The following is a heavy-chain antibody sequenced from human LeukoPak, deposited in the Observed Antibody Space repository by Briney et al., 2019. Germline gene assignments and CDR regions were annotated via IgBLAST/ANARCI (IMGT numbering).Heavy chain of an antibody. D-gene: IGHD3-22*01. CDR1: GGSISSYY. V-gene: IGHV4-59*12. CDR3: ARGEAYYYDSSGSQWYFDY. J-gene: IGHJ4*02. Sequence: SETLSLTCTVSGGSISSYYWSWIRQPPGKGLEWIGYIYYSGSTNYNPSLKSRVTISVDTSKNQFSLKLSSVTAADTAVYYCARGEAYYYDSSGSQWYFDYWGQGTLVTVSS. CDR2: IYYSGST.